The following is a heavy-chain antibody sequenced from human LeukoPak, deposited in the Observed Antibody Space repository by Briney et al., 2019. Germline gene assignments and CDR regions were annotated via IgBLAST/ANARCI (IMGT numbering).Heavy chain of an antibody. CDR1: GGSISSHY. D-gene: IGHD3-22*01. Sequence: SETLSLTCTVSGGSISSHYWSWIRQPPGKGLEWVGYISYRGSTNYNPSLKSRVTISVDTSKNQFSLKLSSVTAADTAVYYCARIGLYYDSSGYYGRGNAFDIWGQGTMVTVSS. CDR2: ISYRGST. CDR3: ARIGLYYDSSGYYGRGNAFDI. V-gene: IGHV4-59*11. J-gene: IGHJ3*02.